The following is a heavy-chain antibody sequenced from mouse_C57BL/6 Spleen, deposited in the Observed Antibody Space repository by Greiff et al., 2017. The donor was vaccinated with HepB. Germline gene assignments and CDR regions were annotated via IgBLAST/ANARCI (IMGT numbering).Heavy chain of an antibody. Sequence: QVQLQQSGAELARPGASVKMSCKASGYTFTSYTMHWVKQRPGQGLEWIGYINPSSGYTKYKQKFKDKATLTADKSSSPAYMQLSSLTSEDSAVYYCDTTGTYWGQGTLVTVSA. CDR2: INPSSGYT. D-gene: IGHD4-1*02. J-gene: IGHJ3*01. CDR1: GYTFTSYT. CDR3: DTTGTY. V-gene: IGHV1-4*01.